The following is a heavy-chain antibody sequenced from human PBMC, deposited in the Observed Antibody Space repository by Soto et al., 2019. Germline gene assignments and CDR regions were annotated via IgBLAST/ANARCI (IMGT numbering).Heavy chain of an antibody. Sequence: RGESLKISCKGSGYSFTSYWISWVRQMPGKGLEWMGRIDPSDSYTNYSPSFQGHVTISADKSISTAYLQWSSLKASDTAMYYCARHGITMVRGVISRTGWFDPWGQGTLVTVSS. D-gene: IGHD3-10*01. V-gene: IGHV5-10-1*01. J-gene: IGHJ5*02. CDR3: ARHGITMVRGVISRTGWFDP. CDR1: GYSFTSYW. CDR2: IDPSDSYT.